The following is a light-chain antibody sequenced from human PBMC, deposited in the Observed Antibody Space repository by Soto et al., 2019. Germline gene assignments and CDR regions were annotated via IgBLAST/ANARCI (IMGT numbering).Light chain of an antibody. V-gene: IGKV1-5*03. CDR3: RQYASYPLT. J-gene: IGKJ4*01. CDR1: QSISSW. Sequence: DIQMTQSPSTLSASVGDRVTITCRASQSISSWLAWYQQKPGKVPNLLIYKASSLESGVPSRFSGSGSGTEFTLTISSLQPDDFATYYCRQYASYPLTFGGGTKVEIK. CDR2: KAS.